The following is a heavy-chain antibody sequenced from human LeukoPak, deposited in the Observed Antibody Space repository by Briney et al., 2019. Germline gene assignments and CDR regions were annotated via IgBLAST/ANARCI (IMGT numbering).Heavy chain of an antibody. D-gene: IGHD3-10*01. Sequence: RPSETLSLTCAVYGGSFSGYYWNWIRQPPGKGLEWIGSIYYSGSTYYNPSLKSRVTISVDTSKNQFSLKLSSVTAADTAVYYCARRARGAKFGSGAFDIWGQGTMVTVSS. V-gene: IGHV4-34*01. CDR2: IYYSGST. CDR3: ARRARGAKFGSGAFDI. J-gene: IGHJ3*02. CDR1: GGSFSGYY.